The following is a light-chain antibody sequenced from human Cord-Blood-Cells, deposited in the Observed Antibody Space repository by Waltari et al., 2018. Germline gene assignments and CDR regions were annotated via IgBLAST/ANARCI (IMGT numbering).Light chain of an antibody. V-gene: IGLV3-1*01. Sequence: SEVTHPPSVFFSLGQTASITCPGVTLEDHNACWSQQKPGQSPVLVIYQDSKRPSGIPERFSGSNSGNTATLTISGTQAMDEADYYCQAWDSSTVVFGTGTKVTVL. J-gene: IGLJ1*01. CDR1: TLEDHN. CDR3: QAWDSSTVV. CDR2: QDS.